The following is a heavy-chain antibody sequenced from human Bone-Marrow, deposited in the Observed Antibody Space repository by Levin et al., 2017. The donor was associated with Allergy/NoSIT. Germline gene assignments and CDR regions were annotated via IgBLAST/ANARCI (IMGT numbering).Heavy chain of an antibody. J-gene: IGHJ4*02. CDR3: ARDQVVTTQMEY. CDR2: ISTSNGNT. Sequence: GASVKVSCKASGYTFLSYGISWVRQAPGQGLEWMGWISTSNGNTNYAQKFQGRITMTTDTSTSTAYMELRSLRSDDTAVYYCARDQVVTTQMEYWGQGTLVTVSS. D-gene: IGHD2-21*02. V-gene: IGHV1-18*01. CDR1: GYTFLSYG.